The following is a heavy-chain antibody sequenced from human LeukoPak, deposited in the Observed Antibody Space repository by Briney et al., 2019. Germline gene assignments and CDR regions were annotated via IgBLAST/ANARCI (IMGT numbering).Heavy chain of an antibody. CDR1: GFMFSRYW. V-gene: IGHV3-7*05. Sequence: PGGSLRLSCAASGFMFSRYWMSWVRQAPGKGLEWVANIKEDGSEMYYVDSVKGRFTISRDNAKNSLYLQMNILRAEDTAVYYCARALGGFSDYWGQGTLVTVSS. CDR3: ARALGGFSDY. D-gene: IGHD3-16*01. CDR2: IKEDGSEM. J-gene: IGHJ4*02.